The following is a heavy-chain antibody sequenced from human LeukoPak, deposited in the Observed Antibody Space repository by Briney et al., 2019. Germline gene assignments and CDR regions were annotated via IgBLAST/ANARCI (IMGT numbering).Heavy chain of an antibody. J-gene: IGHJ5*02. CDR3: ARAGEMATTFVWFDP. Sequence: SETLSLTCTVSGGSISIYYWSWIRQPPGKGLEWIGYIYYSGSTNYNPSLKSRVTISVDTSKNQFSLELSSVTAADTAVYYCARAGEMATTFVWFDPWGQGTLVTVSS. CDR1: GGSISIYY. CDR2: IYYSGST. D-gene: IGHD5-24*01. V-gene: IGHV4-59*01.